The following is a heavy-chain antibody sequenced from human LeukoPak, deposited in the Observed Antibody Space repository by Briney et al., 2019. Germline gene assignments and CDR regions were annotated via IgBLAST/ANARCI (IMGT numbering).Heavy chain of an antibody. J-gene: IGHJ6*03. CDR1: GFTVSGNY. CDR2: IYSGGST. CDR3: ASGNDYFYYYYYMDV. D-gene: IGHD2/OR15-2a*01. Sequence: GGSLRLSCAASGFTVSGNYMSWVRQAPGKGLEWVSVIYSGGSTYCADSVKGRFTISRDNSKNTLYLQMNSLRAEDTAVYYCASGNDYFYYYYYMDVWGKGTTVTVSS. V-gene: IGHV3-53*01.